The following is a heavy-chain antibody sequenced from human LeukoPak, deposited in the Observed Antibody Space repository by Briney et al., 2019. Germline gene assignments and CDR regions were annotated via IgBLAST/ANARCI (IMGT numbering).Heavy chain of an antibody. Sequence: SSETLSLTCTVSGGSISSYYWSWIRQPPGKGLEWIGYIYYTGTTNYNPSLNSRVTISIDTSKNQFSLKLSSVTAADTAVYYCARGLENYHDRPFDYWGQGTLVTVSS. D-gene: IGHD3-22*01. J-gene: IGHJ4*02. CDR1: GGSISSYY. CDR3: ARGLENYHDRPFDY. V-gene: IGHV4-59*01. CDR2: IYYTGTT.